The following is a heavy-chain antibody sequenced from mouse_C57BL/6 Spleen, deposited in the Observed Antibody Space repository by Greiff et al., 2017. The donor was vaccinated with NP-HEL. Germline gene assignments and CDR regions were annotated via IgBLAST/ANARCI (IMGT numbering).Heavy chain of an antibody. CDR2: INPGSGGT. CDR3: ARYRAY. V-gene: IGHV1-54*01. CDR1: GYAFTNYL. J-gene: IGHJ3*01. Sequence: QVQLKESGAELVRPGTSVKVSCKASGYAFTNYLIEWVKQRPGQGLEWIGVINPGSGGTNYNEKFKGKATLTADKSSSTAYMQLSSLTSEDSAVYFCARYRAYWGQGTLVTVSA.